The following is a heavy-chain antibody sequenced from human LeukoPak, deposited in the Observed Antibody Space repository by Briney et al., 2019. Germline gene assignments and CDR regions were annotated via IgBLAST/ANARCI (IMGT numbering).Heavy chain of an antibody. CDR3: ARGDYDSSGYYFYN. CDR1: GGSISSYY. Sequence: PSETLSLTCTVSGGSISSYYWSWIRQPPGKGLEWIGYIYYSGGTDYNPSLKSRVTISVDTSKNQFSLKLSSVTAADTAVYYCARGDYDSSGYYFYNWGQGTLVTVSS. J-gene: IGHJ4*02. CDR2: IYYSGGT. D-gene: IGHD3-22*01. V-gene: IGHV4-59*01.